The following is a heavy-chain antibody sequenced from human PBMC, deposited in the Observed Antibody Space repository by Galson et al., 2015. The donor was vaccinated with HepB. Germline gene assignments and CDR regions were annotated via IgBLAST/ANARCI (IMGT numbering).Heavy chain of an antibody. Sequence: SVKVSCKASGYTFSSFSISWVRQAPGQGLEWMGWISAFKGNTDYAQKFQGRVTMTTDTSTSTAYMELRSLRSDDTAVYYCARGALVAVVGATQNNWFDPWGQETLVTVSS. J-gene: IGHJ5*02. CDR1: GYTFSSFS. D-gene: IGHD2-15*01. CDR2: ISAFKGNT. CDR3: ARGALVAVVGATQNNWFDP. V-gene: IGHV1-18*01.